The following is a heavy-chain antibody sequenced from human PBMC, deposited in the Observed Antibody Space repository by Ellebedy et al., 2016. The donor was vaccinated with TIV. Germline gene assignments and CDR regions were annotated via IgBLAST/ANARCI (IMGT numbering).Heavy chain of an antibody. CDR1: GFTFSSYG. V-gene: IGHV3-33*08. J-gene: IGHJ4*02. CDR3: ARAGTAMVTFHLDY. D-gene: IGHD5-18*01. CDR2: RWYDGSNK. Sequence: GESLKISCAASGFTFSSYGMHWVRQAPGKGLEWVAVRWYDGSNKYYADSVKGRFTISRENSKNTLYLQMNSLRAEDTAVYYCARAGTAMVTFHLDYWGQGTLVTVSS.